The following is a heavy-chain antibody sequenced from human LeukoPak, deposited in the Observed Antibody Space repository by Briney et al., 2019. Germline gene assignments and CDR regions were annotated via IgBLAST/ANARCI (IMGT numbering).Heavy chain of an antibody. CDR3: ARLRDYGDYRDAFDI. CDR2: INPSGGST. D-gene: IGHD4-17*01. CDR1: GYTFTSYY. V-gene: IGHV1-46*01. Sequence: ASVKVSCKASGYTFTSYYMRWVRQAPGQGLEWMGIINPSGGSTNYAQKFQGRVTMTRDTSTSTVYMELSSLRSEDTATYYCARLRDYGDYRDAFDIWGQGTMVTVSS. J-gene: IGHJ3*02.